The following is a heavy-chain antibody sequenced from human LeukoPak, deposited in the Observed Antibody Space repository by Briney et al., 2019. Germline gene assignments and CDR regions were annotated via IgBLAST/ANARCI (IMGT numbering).Heavy chain of an antibody. CDR3: AKDYYGSGSPEGFDF. J-gene: IGHJ4*02. V-gene: IGHV3-23*01. CDR1: AFTFSSYA. Sequence: GGSLRLSCAASAFTFSSYAMSWVRQAPGKGLEWVSAISGSGGSSYYADSVKGRFTISRDNSKNTLYLQMNSLRAEDTAVYYCAKDYYGSGSPEGFDFWGQGTLVTVSS. CDR2: ISGSGGSS. D-gene: IGHD3-10*01.